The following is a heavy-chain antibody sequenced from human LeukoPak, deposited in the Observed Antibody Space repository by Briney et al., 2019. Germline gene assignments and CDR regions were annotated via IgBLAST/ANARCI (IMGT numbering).Heavy chain of an antibody. CDR3: ASIAAAATGGDY. V-gene: IGHV4-34*01. J-gene: IGHJ4*02. CDR2: INHSGST. D-gene: IGHD6-13*01. Sequence: SETLSLTCAVYGGSFSGYYWSWIRQPPGKGLEWIGGINHSGSTNYNPSLKSRVTISVDTSKNQFSLKLSSVTAADTAVYYCASIAAAATGGDYWGQGTLVTVSS. CDR1: GGSFSGYY.